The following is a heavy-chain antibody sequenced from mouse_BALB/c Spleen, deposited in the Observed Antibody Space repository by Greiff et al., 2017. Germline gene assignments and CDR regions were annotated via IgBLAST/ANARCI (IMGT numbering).Heavy chain of an antibody. V-gene: IGHV5-6-5*01. CDR3: AISSPYWYFDV. Sequence: DVKLVESGGGLVKPGGSLKLSCAASGFTFSSYAMSWVRQTPEKRLEWVASISSGGSTYYPDSVKGRFTISRDNARNILYLQMSSLRSEDTAMYYCAISSPYWYFDVWGAGTTVTVSS. CDR1: GFTFSSYA. CDR2: ISSGGST. J-gene: IGHJ1*01.